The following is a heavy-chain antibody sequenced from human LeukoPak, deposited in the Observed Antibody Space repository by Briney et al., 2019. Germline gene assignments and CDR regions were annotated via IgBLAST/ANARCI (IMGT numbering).Heavy chain of an antibody. Sequence: ASVKVSCKASGYTFTTYDINWVRQATGQGLEWMGWMNPNSGNTGYAQKFQGRATMTRNTSISTAYMELRSLRSEDTAVYYCARGPNKSDGGNSGSAWFDPWGQGTLVTVSS. J-gene: IGHJ5*02. CDR1: GYTFTTYD. V-gene: IGHV1-8*01. CDR3: ARGPNKSDGGNSGSAWFDP. D-gene: IGHD4-23*01. CDR2: MNPNSGNT.